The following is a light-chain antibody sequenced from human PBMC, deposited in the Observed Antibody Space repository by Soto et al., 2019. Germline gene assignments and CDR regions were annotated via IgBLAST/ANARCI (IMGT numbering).Light chain of an antibody. J-gene: IGKJ2*01. CDR3: QQYYSTPYT. CDR2: RAS. Sequence: DIVMTQSPDSLAVSLGERATINCKSSQSVLYSSNNKNYLAWYQQKPGQPPKLLIYRASTRESGVPDRFSGSGSGTDFTLTISSLQAEDVAVYYCQQYYSTPYTFAQGPKLEIK. V-gene: IGKV4-1*01. CDR1: QSVLYSSNNKNY.